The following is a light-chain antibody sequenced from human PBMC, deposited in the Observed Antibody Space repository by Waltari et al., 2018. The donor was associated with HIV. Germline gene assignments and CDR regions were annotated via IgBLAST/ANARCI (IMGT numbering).Light chain of an antibody. CDR1: SPNMERME. CDR3: ATWDDSLSGVV. Sequence: IRPPSRLGPPGRKLPFSCPERSPNMERMEEFWDKQLPGAAHKLLMYRNDQRPSGVPDRFSGSKSGTSASLAISGPRSEDEADYTCATWDDSLSGVVFGGGTKLNVL. J-gene: IGLJ2*01. CDR2: RND. V-gene: IGLV1-47*01.